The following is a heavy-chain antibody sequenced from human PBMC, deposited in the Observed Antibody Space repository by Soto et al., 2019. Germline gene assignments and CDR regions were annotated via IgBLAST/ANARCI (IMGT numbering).Heavy chain of an antibody. V-gene: IGHV4-59*01. J-gene: IGHJ4*02. Sequence: QVQLQESGPGLVKPSETLSLTCTVSVGAISSYYWSWIRPPPGKGLEWIGYIYYSGSTNYNPSLKSRVTISVDTSKNQCALELSSVTAADTAVYYCARRYGGNFDYWGQGTLVTVSS. CDR3: ARRYGGNFDY. D-gene: IGHD1-26*01. CDR1: VGAISSYY. CDR2: IYYSGST.